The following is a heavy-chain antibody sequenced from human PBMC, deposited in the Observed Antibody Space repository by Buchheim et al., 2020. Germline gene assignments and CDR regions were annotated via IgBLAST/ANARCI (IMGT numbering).Heavy chain of an antibody. CDR1: GYSFTTYW. J-gene: IGHJ4*02. D-gene: IGHD6-6*01. CDR2: IYPGDSDT. V-gene: IGHV5-51*01. Sequence: EVQLVQSGAEVKKSGESLKISCKGSGYSFTTYWIGWVRQMPGKGLEWMGIIYPGDSDTRYSPSFQGQVTISAAKSITTAYPQWSSLKASDTALYYCARHSHSGIAARRLGVSNWGQGTL. CDR3: ARHSHSGIAARRLGVSN.